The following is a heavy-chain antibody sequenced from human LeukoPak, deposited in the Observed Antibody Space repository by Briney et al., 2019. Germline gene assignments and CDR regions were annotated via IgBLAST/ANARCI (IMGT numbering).Heavy chain of an antibody. J-gene: IGHJ6*03. V-gene: IGHV1-2*02. D-gene: IGHD6-19*01. CDR3: AREFAVAGHYYYYYMDV. Sequence: GASVKVSCKASGYTFTGYYMHWVRQAPGQGLEWMGWINPNSGGTNYAQKFQGRVTMTRDTSISTAYMELSRLRSDDTAVYYCAREFAVAGHYYYYYMDVWGKGTTVTVSS. CDR1: GYTFTGYY. CDR2: INPNSGGT.